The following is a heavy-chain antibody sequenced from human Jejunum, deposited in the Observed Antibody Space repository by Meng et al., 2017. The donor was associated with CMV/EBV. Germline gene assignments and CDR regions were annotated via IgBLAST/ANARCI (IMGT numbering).Heavy chain of an antibody. J-gene: IGHJ4*02. V-gene: IGHV3-30*04. CDR1: GFTFNRYA. D-gene: IGHD4-17*01. Sequence: CVASGFTFNRYAIHWVRQAPGKGLEWVAVTLYDGSNKYYADSVKGRFTISRDNSKNTLYLQMNSLRVEDTAMYYCARDLGDYGNYWGQGTLVTVSS. CDR2: TLYDGSNK. CDR3: ARDLGDYGNY.